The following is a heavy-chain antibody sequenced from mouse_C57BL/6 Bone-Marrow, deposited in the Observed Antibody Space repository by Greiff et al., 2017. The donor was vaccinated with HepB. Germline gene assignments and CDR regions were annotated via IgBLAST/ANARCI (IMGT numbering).Heavy chain of an antibody. CDR1: GYTFTSYW. J-gene: IGHJ2*01. CDR2: IDPNSGGT. D-gene: IGHD1-1*01. CDR3: ARGGPNYYGSSYGGY. Sequence: KESCKASGYTFTSYWMHWVKQRPGRGLEWIGRIDPNSGGTKYNEKFKSKATLTVDKPSSTAYMQLSSLTSEDSAVYYCARGGPNYYGSSYGGYWGQGTTLTVSS. V-gene: IGHV1-72*01.